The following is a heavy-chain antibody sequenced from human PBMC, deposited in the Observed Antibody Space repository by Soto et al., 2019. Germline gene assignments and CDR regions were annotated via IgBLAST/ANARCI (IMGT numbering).Heavy chain of an antibody. J-gene: IGHJ6*02. Sequence: SVKVSCKASGGIFSSYAISWVRQAPGQGLEWMGGIIPIFGTANYAQKFQGRVTITADESTSTAYMELSSLRSEDTAVYYCARHPGGRGYYYGRDVWGQGTTVTVSS. CDR2: IIPIFGTA. CDR1: GGIFSSYA. V-gene: IGHV1-69*13. CDR3: ARHPGGRGYYYGRDV. D-gene: IGHD2-15*01.